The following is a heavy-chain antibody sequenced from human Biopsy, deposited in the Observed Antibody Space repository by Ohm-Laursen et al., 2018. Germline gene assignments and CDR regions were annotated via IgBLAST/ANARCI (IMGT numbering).Heavy chain of an antibody. V-gene: IGHV3-11*01. CDR2: ISGSGVTK. CDR3: ATDGAGSYNEN. Sequence: SLRLSCSASGFTFGDYYMSWIRQAPGKGLEWLSYISGSGVTKMYADSVKGRFTVSRDNAKDSLYPEMNNLTVEDTAVYYCATDGAGSYNENWGQGTLVSVSS. CDR1: GFTFGDYY. J-gene: IGHJ4*02. D-gene: IGHD3-10*01.